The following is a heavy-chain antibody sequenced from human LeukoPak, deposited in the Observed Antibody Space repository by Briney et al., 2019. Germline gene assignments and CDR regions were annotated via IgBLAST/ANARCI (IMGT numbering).Heavy chain of an antibody. D-gene: IGHD3-10*01. J-gene: IGHJ4*02. CDR2: MSPNSGNT. CDR1: GDTSTSYD. Sequence: ASVKVSCKASGDTSTSYDINWVRQATGQGLEWMGWMSPNSGNTGYAQKFQGRVTMTRDTSTSTVYMELSSLRSEDTAVYYCARDYHGSGSLTTFDYWGQGTLVTVSS. CDR3: ARDYHGSGSLTTFDY. V-gene: IGHV1-8*01.